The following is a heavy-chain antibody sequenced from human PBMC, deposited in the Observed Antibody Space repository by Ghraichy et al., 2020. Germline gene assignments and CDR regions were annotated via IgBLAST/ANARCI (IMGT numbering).Heavy chain of an antibody. CDR1: GFTFSSYA. Sequence: GESPNISCAASGFTFSSYAMSWVRQAPGKGLEWVSAISGSGGSTYYADSVKGRFTISRDNSKNTLYLQMNSLRAEDTAVYYCARRLPDSDYYYYYGMDVWGQGTTVTVSS. CDR2: ISGSGGST. D-gene: IGHD5-18*01. J-gene: IGHJ6*02. V-gene: IGHV3-23*01. CDR3: ARRLPDSDYYYYYGMDV.